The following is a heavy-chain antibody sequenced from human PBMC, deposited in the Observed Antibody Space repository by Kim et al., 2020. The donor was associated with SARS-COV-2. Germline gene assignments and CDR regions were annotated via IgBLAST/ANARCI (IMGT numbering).Heavy chain of an antibody. CDR2: ICSRANR. CDR3: SRGPPAHCDY. CDR1: GFTVSDTY. D-gene: IGHD3-10*01. V-gene: IGHV3-53*01. Sequence: GGSLRLSCGVSGFTVSDTYMNWVRQAPGKGLEWVSIICSRANRYYADYIESGISSSRNSSNDSGYMPKNRLKAQKTADTFVSRGPPAHCDYLGQGTLVT. J-gene: IGHJ4*02.